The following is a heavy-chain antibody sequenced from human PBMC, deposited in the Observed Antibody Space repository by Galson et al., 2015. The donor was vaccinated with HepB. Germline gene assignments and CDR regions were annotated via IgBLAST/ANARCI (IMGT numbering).Heavy chain of an antibody. CDR3: AAGVVVVAARDYYYYGMDV. D-gene: IGHD2-15*01. CDR2: IIPILGIA. V-gene: IGHV1-69*04. J-gene: IGHJ6*02. CDR1: GGTFSSYA. Sequence: SVKVSCKASGGTFSSYAISWVRQAPGQGLEWMGRIIPILGIANYAQKFQGRVTITADKSTSTAYMELSSLRSEDTAVYYCAAGVVVVAARDYYYYGMDVWGQGTTVTVSS.